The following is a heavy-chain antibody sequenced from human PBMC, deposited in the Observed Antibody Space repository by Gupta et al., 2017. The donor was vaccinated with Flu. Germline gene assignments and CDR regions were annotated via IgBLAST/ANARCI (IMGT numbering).Heavy chain of an antibody. CDR2: ISATGGST. CDR1: GFTFGSYA. D-gene: IGHD1-26*01. CDR3: AKDLPQYSGSYHFDY. J-gene: IGHJ4*02. Sequence: EVQLLESGGGLVQPGGSLRLACAASGFTFGSYAISWGRQAPGKGLEWVSGISATGGSTYFADSVKGRFTISRDNSKDTLYLQMKGLRAEDTAVYFCAKDLPQYSGSYHFDYWGQGTLVTVSS. V-gene: IGHV3-23*01.